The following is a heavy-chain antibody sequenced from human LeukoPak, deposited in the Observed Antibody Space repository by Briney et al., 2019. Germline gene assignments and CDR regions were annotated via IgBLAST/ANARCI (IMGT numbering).Heavy chain of an antibody. Sequence: SETLSLTCTVSGGSISSYYWSWIRQPPGKGLEWIGYIYYSGSTNYNPSLKSRVTISVDTSKNQFSLKLSSVTAADTAVYYCARDGFGYYGRPDAFDIWGQGTMVTVSS. CDR2: IYYSGST. D-gene: IGHD3-10*01. CDR3: ARDGFGYYGRPDAFDI. J-gene: IGHJ3*02. CDR1: GGSISSYY. V-gene: IGHV4-59*01.